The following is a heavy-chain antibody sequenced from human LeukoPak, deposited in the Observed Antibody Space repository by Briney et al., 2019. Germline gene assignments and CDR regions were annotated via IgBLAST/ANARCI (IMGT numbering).Heavy chain of an antibody. Sequence: SETLSLTCTVSGYSISSGYYWGWIRQPPGKGLEWIGSIYHSGSTYYNPSLKSRVTISVDTSKNQFSLKLSSVTAGDTAVYYCAKSLVGAILKPYNWLDPWGQGTLVTVSS. D-gene: IGHD1-26*01. CDR2: IYHSGST. J-gene: IGHJ5*02. V-gene: IGHV4-38-2*02. CDR3: AKSLVGAILKPYNWLDP. CDR1: GYSISSGYY.